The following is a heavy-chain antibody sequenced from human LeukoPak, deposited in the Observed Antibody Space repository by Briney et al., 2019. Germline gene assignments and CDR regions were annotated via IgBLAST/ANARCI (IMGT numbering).Heavy chain of an antibody. D-gene: IGHD2-2*02. CDR1: GFTFSDAW. CDR2: IKSNTDGGTT. J-gene: IGHJ4*02. V-gene: IGHV3-15*01. CDR3: TTQLLYEHNFDY. Sequence: GGSLRLSCAASGFTFSDAWMSWVRQTPGKGLEWVGRIKSNTDGGTTDFAAPVKGRFTISRDDSENALYLQMNNPKTEDTAVYYCTTQLLYEHNFDYWGQGTLVTVSS.